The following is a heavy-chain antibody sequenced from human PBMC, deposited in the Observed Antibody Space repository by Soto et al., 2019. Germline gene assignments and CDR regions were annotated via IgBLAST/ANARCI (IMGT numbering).Heavy chain of an antibody. Sequence: GGSLRLSCAASGFTFSSYAMSWVRQAPGKGLEWVSAISGSGGSTYYADSVKGRFTISRDNSKNTLYLQMNSLRAEDTAVYYCGKGITIFGVAPFDYWGQGTLVTVSS. D-gene: IGHD3-3*01. J-gene: IGHJ4*02. CDR1: GFTFSSYA. V-gene: IGHV3-23*01. CDR2: ISGSGGST. CDR3: GKGITIFGVAPFDY.